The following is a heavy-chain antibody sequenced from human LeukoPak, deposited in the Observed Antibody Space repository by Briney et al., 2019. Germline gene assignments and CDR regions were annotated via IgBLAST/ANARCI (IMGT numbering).Heavy chain of an antibody. Sequence: GGSLRLSCAASGFTFSSYSMNWVRQAPGKGLEWVSSISSSSSYIYYADSVKGRFTISRDNAKNSLYLQMNSLRAADTAVYYCARENNFGVVIIVDYWGQGTLVTVSS. D-gene: IGHD3-3*01. CDR2: ISSSSSYI. V-gene: IGHV3-21*04. CDR1: GFTFSSYS. CDR3: ARENNFGVVIIVDY. J-gene: IGHJ4*02.